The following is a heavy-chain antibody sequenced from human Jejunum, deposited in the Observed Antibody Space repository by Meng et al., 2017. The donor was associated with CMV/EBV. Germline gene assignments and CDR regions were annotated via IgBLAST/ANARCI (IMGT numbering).Heavy chain of an antibody. CDR3: ARPYCGSTSCYGFDY. V-gene: IGHV3-30-3*01. CDR1: GFTFSKYV. D-gene: IGHD2-2*01. CDR2: ISYDGSNT. J-gene: IGHJ4*02. Sequence: QVQLVESGXGVVQPGXSLRLFXSASGFTFSKYVMHWVRQAPGKGLEWVAVISYDGSNTYYADSVKGRFTISRDNSKNTLYLQINTLRPEDTAVYYCARPYCGSTSCYGFDYWGQGTLVTVSS.